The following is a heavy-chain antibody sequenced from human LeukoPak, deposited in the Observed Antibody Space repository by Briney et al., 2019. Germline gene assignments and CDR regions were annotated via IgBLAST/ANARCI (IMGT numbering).Heavy chain of an antibody. CDR1: GFTVCSTY. CDR3: ANRYSGSQGAFDI. CDR2: ISGSGGST. J-gene: IGHJ3*02. D-gene: IGHD1-26*01. Sequence: GGALRLSCAASGFTVCSTYVSWGRPAPGKGLEWVSAISGSGGSTYYADSVKGRFTISRDNSKNTLYLQMNSLRAGDTAVYYCANRYSGSQGAFDIWGQGTMVTVSS. V-gene: IGHV3-23*01.